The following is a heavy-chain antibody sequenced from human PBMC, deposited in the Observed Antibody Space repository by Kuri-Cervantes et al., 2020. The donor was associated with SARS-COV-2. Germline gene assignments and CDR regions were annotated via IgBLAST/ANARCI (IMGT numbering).Heavy chain of an antibody. Sequence: GGSLRLSCSASGFTFSSCFMLWVRQAPGKGLEHVSRISPNGGDTSYAESVKGRFTISRDNSKNTLYLQMNSLRAEDTAVYYCARGRTMITFGGVEPFDYWGQGTLVTVSS. CDR3: ARGRTMITFGGVEPFDY. CDR2: ISPNGGDT. CDR1: GFTFSSCF. D-gene: IGHD3-16*01. J-gene: IGHJ4*02. V-gene: IGHV3-64*04.